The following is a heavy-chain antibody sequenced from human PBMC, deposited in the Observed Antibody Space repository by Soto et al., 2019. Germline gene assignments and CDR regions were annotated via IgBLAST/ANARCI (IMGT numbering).Heavy chain of an antibody. J-gene: IGHJ4*02. CDR1: GGTFSSYA. V-gene: IGHV1-69*13. CDR3: ARGQTTVAPFDY. CDR2: IIPIFGTA. D-gene: IGHD4-17*01. Sequence: GASVKVSCKASGGTFSSYAISWVRQAPGQGFEWMGGIIPIFGTANYAQKFQGRVTITADESTSTAYMELSSLRSEDTAVYYCARGQTTVAPFDYWGQGTLVTVSS.